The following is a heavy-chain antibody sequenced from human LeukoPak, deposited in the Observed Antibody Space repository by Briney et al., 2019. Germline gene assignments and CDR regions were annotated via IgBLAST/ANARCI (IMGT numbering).Heavy chain of an antibody. V-gene: IGHV4-38-2*01. CDR3: AGHSRVIVGTTCAFDI. Sequence: PSETLSLTCAVSDYSISSDNYWSWIRQAPGKGLEWIGSMHHSGSFYYNPSLWSRVTVSLDTSKNHFSLRLSSVTAADTALYYCAGHSRVIVGTTCAFDIWGQGTLVTVSS. D-gene: IGHD1-26*01. CDR2: MHHSGSF. J-gene: IGHJ4*02. CDR1: DYSISSDNY.